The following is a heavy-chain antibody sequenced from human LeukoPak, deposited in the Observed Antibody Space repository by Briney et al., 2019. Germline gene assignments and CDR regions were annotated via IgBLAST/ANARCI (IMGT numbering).Heavy chain of an antibody. Sequence: GASVKVSCKASGYTFTSYGISWVRQAPGQGLEWMGWVSAYNGNTNYAQKLQGRVTMTTDTSTSTAYMELRSLRSDDTAVYYCARDGGNSPRDLRRGVYWGQGTLVTVSS. D-gene: IGHD4-23*01. CDR1: GYTFTSYG. V-gene: IGHV1-18*01. J-gene: IGHJ4*02. CDR3: ARDGGNSPRDLRRGVY. CDR2: VSAYNGNT.